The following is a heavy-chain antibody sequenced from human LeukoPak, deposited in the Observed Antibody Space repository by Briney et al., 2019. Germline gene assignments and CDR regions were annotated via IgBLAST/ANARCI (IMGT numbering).Heavy chain of an antibody. D-gene: IGHD3-3*01. V-gene: IGHV4-39*01. CDR1: GGSISSSSYY. J-gene: IGHJ5*02. Sequence: SETLSLTCTVSGGSISSSSYYWGWIRQPPGKGLEWIGSIYYSGSTYYNPSLKSRVTISVDTSKDQFSLKLSSVTAADTAVYYCASSGGGYDFWSGYYNNWFDPWGQGTLVIVSS. CDR3: ASSGGGYDFWSGYYNNWFDP. CDR2: IYYSGST.